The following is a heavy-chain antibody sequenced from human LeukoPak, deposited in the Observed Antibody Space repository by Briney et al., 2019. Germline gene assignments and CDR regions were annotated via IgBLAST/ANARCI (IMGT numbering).Heavy chain of an antibody. D-gene: IGHD3-10*01. CDR1: GFTFSSYA. CDR3: AKDREVVLVGTFDY. CDR2: ISYDGSNK. Sequence: PGGSLRLSCAASGFTFSSYAMHWVRQAPGKGLEWVAVISYDGSNKYYADSVKGRFTISRDNSKNTLYLQMNSLRAEDTAVYYCAKDREVVLVGTFDYRGQGTLVTVSS. J-gene: IGHJ4*02. V-gene: IGHV3-30*01.